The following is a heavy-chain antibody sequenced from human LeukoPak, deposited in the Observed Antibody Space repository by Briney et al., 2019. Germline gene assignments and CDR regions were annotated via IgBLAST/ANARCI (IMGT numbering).Heavy chain of an antibody. CDR2: MNPNSGNT. J-gene: IGHJ2*01. Sequence: ASVKVSCKASGYTFTSYDINWVRQATGQGLEWMGWMNPNSGNTGYAQIFQGRVTITADKSTGTAYVELSSLRSEDTALYYCASGSSDWYFDVWGRGTLVTVSS. V-gene: IGHV1-8*01. CDR3: ASGSSDWYFDV. CDR1: GYTFTSYD.